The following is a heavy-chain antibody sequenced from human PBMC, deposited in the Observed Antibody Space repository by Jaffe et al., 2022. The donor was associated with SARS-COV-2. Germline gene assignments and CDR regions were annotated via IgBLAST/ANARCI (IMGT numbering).Heavy chain of an antibody. CDR3: AREGGRLYDSSGFYYYYYGMDV. J-gene: IGHJ6*02. Sequence: QVQLQESGPGLVKPSQTLSLTCTVSGGSISSGSYYWSWIRQPAGKGLEWIGRMYTSGSTNYNPSLKSRVTISVDTSKNQFSLKLSSVTAADTAVYYCAREGGRLYDSSGFYYYYYGMDVWGQGTTVTVSS. D-gene: IGHD3-22*01. V-gene: IGHV4-61*02. CDR2: MYTSGST. CDR1: GGSISSGSYY.